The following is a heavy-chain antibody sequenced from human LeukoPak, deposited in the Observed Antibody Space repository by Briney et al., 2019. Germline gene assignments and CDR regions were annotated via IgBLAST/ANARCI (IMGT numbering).Heavy chain of an antibody. D-gene: IGHD3-22*01. Sequence: PSETLSLTCTVSGGSISSGNYFWGWIRQPPGKGLEWIGSVYYSGSTNYNPSLKSRVTISVDKSKNQFPLKLSSVTAADTAVYYCARLQRITMNAFDMWGQGTMVTVSS. V-gene: IGHV4-39*06. J-gene: IGHJ3*02. CDR1: GGSISSGNYF. CDR3: ARLQRITMNAFDM. CDR2: VYYSGST.